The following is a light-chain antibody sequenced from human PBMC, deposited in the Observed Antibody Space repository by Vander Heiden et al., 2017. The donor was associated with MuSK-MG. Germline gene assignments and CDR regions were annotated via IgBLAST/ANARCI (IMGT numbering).Light chain of an antibody. V-gene: IGKV2-30*02. CDR3: SQSTPPG. CDR1: HSLVHSDGNTY. J-gene: IGKJ4*01. Sequence: DAVMTQSPHSLPLTLGQPDHISSRPTHSLVHSDGNTYLNWFQQRPDQSPSRLIYKVSNRDSGVPDRFSGSGADTDFTLKISRVEAEDVGVYDYSQSTPPGFGEGTKVEIK. CDR2: KVS.